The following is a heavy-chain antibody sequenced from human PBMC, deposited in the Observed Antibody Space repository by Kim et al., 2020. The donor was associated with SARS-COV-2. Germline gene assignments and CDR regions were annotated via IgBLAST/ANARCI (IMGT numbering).Heavy chain of an antibody. CDR1: GYTFTSYG. V-gene: IGHV1-18*04. CDR2: ISAYNGNT. Sequence: ASVKVSCKASGYTFTSYGISWVRQAPGQGLEWMGWISAYNGNTNYAQKLQGRVTMTTDTSTSTAYMELRSLRSDDTAVYYCARALADYIYYYGMDVWGQGTTVTVSS. J-gene: IGHJ6*02. D-gene: IGHD4-4*01. CDR3: ARALADYIYYYGMDV.